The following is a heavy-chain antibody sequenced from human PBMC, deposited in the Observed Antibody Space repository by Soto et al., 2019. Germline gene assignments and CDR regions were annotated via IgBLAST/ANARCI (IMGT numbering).Heavy chain of an antibody. Sequence: PGGSLRLSCAASGFTFSSYGMHWVRQAPGKGLEWVAVIWYDGSNKYYADSVKGRFTISRDNSKNTLYLQMNSLRAEDTAVYYCARTPLTGYYNTYYYYYGMDVWGQGTTVTVSS. CDR1: GFTFSSYG. CDR2: IWYDGSNK. J-gene: IGHJ6*02. D-gene: IGHD3-9*01. V-gene: IGHV3-33*01. CDR3: ARTPLTGYYNTYYYYYGMDV.